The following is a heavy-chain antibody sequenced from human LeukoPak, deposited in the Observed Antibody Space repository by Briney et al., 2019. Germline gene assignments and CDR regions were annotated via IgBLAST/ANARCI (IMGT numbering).Heavy chain of an antibody. J-gene: IGHJ4*02. Sequence: GGSLRLSCAASGFTFSSYDMHWVRQATGKGLEWVSAIGTAGDTYYPGSVKGRFTISRENAKDSLYLQMNSLRAGDTAVYFCSRVGSSGWPNYFDSWGQGTLVTVSS. D-gene: IGHD6-19*01. CDR3: SRVGSSGWPNYFDS. CDR1: GFTFSSYD. V-gene: IGHV3-13*04. CDR2: IGTAGDT.